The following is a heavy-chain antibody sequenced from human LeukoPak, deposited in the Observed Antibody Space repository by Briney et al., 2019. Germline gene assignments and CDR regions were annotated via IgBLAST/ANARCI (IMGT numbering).Heavy chain of an antibody. CDR1: GYTFTSYG. J-gene: IGHJ3*02. D-gene: IGHD3-22*01. Sequence: GASVKVSCKASGYTFTSYGISWVRQAPGQGLEWMGWISAYNGNTNYAQKFQGRVTMTTDTSTSTVYMEMRSLTSDDTAVYYCATAYDTPAFDIWGQGTMVTVSS. CDR3: ATAYDTPAFDI. CDR2: ISAYNGNT. V-gene: IGHV1-18*01.